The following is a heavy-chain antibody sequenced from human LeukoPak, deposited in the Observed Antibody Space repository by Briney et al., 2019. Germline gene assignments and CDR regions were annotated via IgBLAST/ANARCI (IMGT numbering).Heavy chain of an antibody. Sequence: SETLSLTCTVSGGSISSSSYYWGWIRQPPGKGLEWIGSIYYSGSTYYNPSLKSRVAISVDTSKNQFSLKLSSVTAADTAVYYCAISGYDSSGRNIDYWGQGTLVTVSS. CDR1: GGSISSSSYY. J-gene: IGHJ4*02. CDR2: IYYSGST. CDR3: AISGYDSSGRNIDY. D-gene: IGHD3-22*01. V-gene: IGHV4-39*01.